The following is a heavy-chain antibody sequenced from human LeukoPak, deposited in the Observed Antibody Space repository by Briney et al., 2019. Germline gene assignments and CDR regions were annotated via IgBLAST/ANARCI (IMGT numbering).Heavy chain of an antibody. Sequence: PGESLTLSCAASGFSFSNYAMTWVRQPPGQGLEWVSGIYGSGGTTYYADSVNGRFTITRDNSKNTLYLQMHSLGAEDTAVFYCAKRDLTGNSQYYFHFWGQGTLVTVSS. D-gene: IGHD4-23*01. V-gene: IGHV3-23*01. CDR1: GFSFSNYA. J-gene: IGHJ4*02. CDR2: IYGSGGTT. CDR3: AKRDLTGNSQYYFHF.